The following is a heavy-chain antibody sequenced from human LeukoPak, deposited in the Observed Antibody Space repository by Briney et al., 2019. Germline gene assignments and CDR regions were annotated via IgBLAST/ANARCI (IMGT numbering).Heavy chain of an antibody. Sequence: GASVKVSCKASGYTFTSYDINWVRQAPGQGLEWMGWMNPNSGNTGYAQKFQGRVTMTRNTSISTAYMELSSLRSEDTAVYYCARLITMVRGVKRYYFDYWGQGTLVTVSS. J-gene: IGHJ4*02. CDR2: MNPNSGNT. CDR1: GYTFTSYD. D-gene: IGHD3-10*01. CDR3: ARLITMVRGVKRYYFDY. V-gene: IGHV1-8*01.